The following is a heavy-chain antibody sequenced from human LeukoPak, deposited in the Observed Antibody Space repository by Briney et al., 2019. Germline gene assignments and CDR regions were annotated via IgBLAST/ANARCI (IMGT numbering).Heavy chain of an antibody. CDR1: AGSISSGGYY. Sequence: SETLSLTCTVSAGSISSGGYYWSWIRQHPGKGLEWIGYIYYSGSTYYNPSLKSRVTISVDTSKNQFSLKLSSVTAADTAVYYCATHLGRRTGMDVWGQGTTVTVSS. CDR3: ATHLGRRTGMDV. V-gene: IGHV4-31*03. J-gene: IGHJ6*02. CDR2: IYYSGST.